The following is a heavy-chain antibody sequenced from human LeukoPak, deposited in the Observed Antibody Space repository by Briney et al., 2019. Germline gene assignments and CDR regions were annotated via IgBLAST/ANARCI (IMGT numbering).Heavy chain of an antibody. J-gene: IGHJ6*03. CDR2: INPSGGST. D-gene: IGHD3-10*01. Sequence: ASVKVSCKASGYTFTSYYMHWVRQAPGQGLEWMGIINPSGGSTNYAQKFQGRVTITADKSTSTAYMELSSLRSEDTAVYYCAGAPMVRGVMFQDDYYYYYYMDVWGKGTTVTVSS. CDR1: GYTFTSYY. CDR3: AGAPMVRGVMFQDDYYYYYYMDV. V-gene: IGHV1-46*01.